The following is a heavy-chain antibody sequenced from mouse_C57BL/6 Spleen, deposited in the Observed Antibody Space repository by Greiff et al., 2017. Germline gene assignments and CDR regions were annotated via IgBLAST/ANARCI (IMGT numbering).Heavy chain of an antibody. CDR1: GYAFSSSW. Sequence: PLQQSGPELVKPGASVKISCKASGYAFSSSWMNWVKQRPGKGLEWIGRIYPGDGDTNYNGKFKGKATLTADKSSSTAYMQLSSLTSEDSAVYFCASYYRYAMDYWGQGTSVTVSS. CDR3: ASYYRYAMDY. CDR2: IYPGDGDT. J-gene: IGHJ4*01. D-gene: IGHD2-12*01. V-gene: IGHV1-82*01.